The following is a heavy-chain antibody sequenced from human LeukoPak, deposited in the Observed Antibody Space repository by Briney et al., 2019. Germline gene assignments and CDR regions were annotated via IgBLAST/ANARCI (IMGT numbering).Heavy chain of an antibody. CDR2: IYYSGST. CDR1: GGSISSHY. CDR3: ASLIAVAGTGNYYYYGMDV. J-gene: IGHJ6*02. Sequence: SETLSLTCTVSGGSISSHYWSWIRQPPGKGLEWIGCIYYSGSTNYNPSLKSRVTISVDTSKNQFSLKLSSVTAADTAVYYCASLIAVAGTGNYYYYGMDVWGQGTTVTVSS. V-gene: IGHV4-59*08. D-gene: IGHD6-19*01.